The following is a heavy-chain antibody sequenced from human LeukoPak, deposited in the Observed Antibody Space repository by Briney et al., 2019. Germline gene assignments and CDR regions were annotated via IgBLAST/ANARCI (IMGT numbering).Heavy chain of an antibody. CDR3: ARVHTSSWYGSYFDN. V-gene: IGHV3-72*01. D-gene: IGHD6-13*01. J-gene: IGHJ4*02. CDR1: GFIFGDHY. CDR2: TRNKANGYTT. Sequence: AGGSLRLSCAASGFIFGDHYMDWIRQAPGKGLEWIGRTRNKANGYTTEYAASVKGRFTISRDDSKSSLYLQMNSLQTEDAAVYYCARVHTSSWYGSYFDNWGQGTLVTVSS.